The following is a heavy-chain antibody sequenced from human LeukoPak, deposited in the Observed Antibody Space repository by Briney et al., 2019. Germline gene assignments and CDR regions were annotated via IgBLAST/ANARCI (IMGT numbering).Heavy chain of an antibody. V-gene: IGHV1-2*02. J-gene: IGHJ4*02. CDR2: INPNSGGT. CDR1: GYTFTGYY. D-gene: IGHD3-22*01. Sequence: ASVKVSCKASGYTFTGYYMHWLRQAPGQGLEWMGWINPNSGGTNYAQKFQGRVTMTRDTSISTAYMELRSLRSDDTAVYYCARTYYYDSSGYYYDPSHFDYWGQGTLVTVSS. CDR3: ARTYYYDSSGYYYDPSHFDY.